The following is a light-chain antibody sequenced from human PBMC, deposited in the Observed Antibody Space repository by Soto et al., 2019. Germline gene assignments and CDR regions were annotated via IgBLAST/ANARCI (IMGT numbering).Light chain of an antibody. J-gene: IGKJ1*01. Sequence: EVVMTQSPATLSVSPGERATLSCRASQSVGSYLAWYQHKPGQAPRLLIYGASIRATGVPARFSDSGSGTEFTLTISSLQSEDFAVYFCQQYDNLPPWTFGLGTTVEVK. V-gene: IGKV3-15*01. CDR3: QQYDNLPPWT. CDR1: QSVGSY. CDR2: GAS.